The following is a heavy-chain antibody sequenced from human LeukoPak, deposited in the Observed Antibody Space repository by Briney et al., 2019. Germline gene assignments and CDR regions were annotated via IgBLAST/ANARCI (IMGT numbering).Heavy chain of an antibody. J-gene: IGHJ4*02. CDR1: GGSISSSSYY. D-gene: IGHD4-17*01. V-gene: IGHV4-39*07. CDR3: ARESADGDYGYYFDY. CDR2: IYYSGST. Sequence: SETLSLTCTVSGGSISSSSYYWGWIRQPPGKGLEWIGSIYYSGSTYYNPSLKSRVTISLDTSKNQFSLRLNSVTAADTAEYSCARESADGDYGYYFDYWGQGTLVTVSS.